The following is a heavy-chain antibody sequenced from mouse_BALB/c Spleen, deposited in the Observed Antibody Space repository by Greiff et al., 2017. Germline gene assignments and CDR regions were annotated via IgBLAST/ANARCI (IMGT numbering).Heavy chain of an antibody. CDR2: ISYDGSN. J-gene: IGHJ2*01. D-gene: IGHD2-3*01. CDR3: ARWDDYFDY. V-gene: IGHV3-6*02. Sequence: VQLQQSGPGLVKPSQSLSLTCSVTGYSITSGYYWNWIRQFPGNKLEWMGYISYDGSNNYNPSLKNRISITRDTSKNQFFLKLNSVTTEDTATYYWARWDDYFDYWGQGTTLTVSS. CDR1: GYSITSGYY.